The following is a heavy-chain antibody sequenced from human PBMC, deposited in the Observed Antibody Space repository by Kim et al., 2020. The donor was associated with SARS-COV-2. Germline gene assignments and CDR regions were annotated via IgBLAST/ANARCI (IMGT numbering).Heavy chain of an antibody. CDR3: AKGISGYSYGSDAFDI. J-gene: IGHJ3*02. V-gene: IGHV1-2*02. CDR2: INPNSGGT. CDR1: GYTFTGYY. Sequence: ASVKVSYKASGYTFTGYYMHWVRQAPGQGLEWMGWINPNSGGTNYAQKFQGRVTMTRDTSISTAYMELSRLRSDDTAVYYCAKGISGYSYGSDAFDIWGQGTMVTVSS. D-gene: IGHD5-18*01.